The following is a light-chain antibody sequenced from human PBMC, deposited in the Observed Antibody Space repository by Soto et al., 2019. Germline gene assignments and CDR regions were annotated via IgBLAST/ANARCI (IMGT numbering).Light chain of an antibody. CDR1: SSNIGSTH. J-gene: IGLJ3*02. V-gene: IGLV1-47*01. CDR3: AAWDDSLSGWV. Sequence: QSVLTQPPSASGTPGQRVTISCSGSSSNIGSTHVYWFQQLPGTAPKLLVYRSDQRPSGVPDRFSGSKSDTSASLAISGLRSEDEVNYYCAAWDDSLSGWVFGGGTKLTVL. CDR2: RSD.